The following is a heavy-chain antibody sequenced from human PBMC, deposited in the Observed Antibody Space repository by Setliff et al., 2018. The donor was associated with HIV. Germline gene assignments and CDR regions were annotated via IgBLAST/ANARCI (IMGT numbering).Heavy chain of an antibody. V-gene: IGHV3-23*01. CDR2: ISGSGGVT. CDR3: TKREAGAKPFDY. Sequence: GGSLRLSCVGSGFSFSLYAIVWVRQAPGKGLEWISGISGSGGVTYYADSVKGRFTISRDNSKSSLYLQMDSLRAEDTALYYCTKREAGAKPFDYWGRGTLVTVS. D-gene: IGHD1-26*01. J-gene: IGHJ4*02. CDR1: GFSFSLYA.